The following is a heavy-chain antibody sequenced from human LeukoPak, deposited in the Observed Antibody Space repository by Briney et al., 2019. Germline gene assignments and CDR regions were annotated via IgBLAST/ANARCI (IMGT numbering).Heavy chain of an antibody. CDR2: IIPIFGTA. J-gene: IGHJ6*02. Sequence: ASVKVSCMASGGTFSSYAISWVRQAPGQGLEWMGGIIPIFGTANYAQKFQGRVTITADESTSTAYMELRSLRSDDTAVYYCAREFWSAYGMDVWGQGTTVTVSS. CDR3: AREFWSAYGMDV. CDR1: GGTFSSYA. V-gene: IGHV1-69*13. D-gene: IGHD2-8*02.